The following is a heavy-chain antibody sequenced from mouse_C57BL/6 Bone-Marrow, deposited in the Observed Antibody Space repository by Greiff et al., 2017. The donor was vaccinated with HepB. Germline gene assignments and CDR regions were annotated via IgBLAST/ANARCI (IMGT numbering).Heavy chain of an antibody. D-gene: IGHD1-1*01. J-gene: IGHJ2*01. V-gene: IGHV14-1*01. CDR2: IDPEDGDT. CDR3: TTRNYYGSSDVNY. CDR1: GFNIKDYY. Sequence: VQLQQSGAELVRPGASVKLSCTASGFNIKDYYMHWVKQRPEQGLEWIGRIDPEDGDTEYAPKFQGKATMTADTSSNTAYLQLSSLTSEDTAVYYCTTRNYYGSSDVNYWGQGTTLTVSS.